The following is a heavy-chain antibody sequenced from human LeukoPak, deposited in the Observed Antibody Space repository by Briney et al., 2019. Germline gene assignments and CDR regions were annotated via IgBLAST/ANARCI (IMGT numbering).Heavy chain of an antibody. Sequence: ASVKVSCKASGYTFTSYGIGWVRQAPGQGLEWMGWISAYNANTNYAQKLQGRVTMTTDTSTSTAYMELRSLRSDDTAVYYCARLYCSSTSCYTGVYMDVWGQGTSVTVSS. V-gene: IGHV1-18*01. CDR3: ARLYCSSTSCYTGVYMDV. CDR2: ISAYNANT. J-gene: IGHJ6*02. D-gene: IGHD2-2*02. CDR1: GYTFTSYG.